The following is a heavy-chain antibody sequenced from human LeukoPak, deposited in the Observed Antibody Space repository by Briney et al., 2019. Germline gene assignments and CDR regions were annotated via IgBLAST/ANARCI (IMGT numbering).Heavy chain of an antibody. CDR1: GGSFSGYY. CDR2: INHSGST. J-gene: IGHJ4*02. V-gene: IGHV4-34*01. D-gene: IGHD4-17*01. CDR3: ARDQAVTDYFDY. Sequence: PSETLSLTCAVYGGSFSGYYWSWIRQPPGKGLEWIGEINHSGSTNYNPSLKSRVTMSVDTSKNQFSLKLSSVTAADTAVYYCARDQAVTDYFDYWGQGTLVTVSS.